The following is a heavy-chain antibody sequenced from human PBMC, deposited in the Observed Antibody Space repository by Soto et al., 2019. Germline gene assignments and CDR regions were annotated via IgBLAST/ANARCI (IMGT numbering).Heavy chain of an antibody. V-gene: IGHV4-31*03. D-gene: IGHD2-15*01. CDR2: IYYSGST. J-gene: IGHJ6*02. CDR1: GGSISSGGYY. Sequence: SETLSLTCTVSGGSISSGGYYWSWIRQHPGKGLEWIGYIYYSGSTYYNPSLKSRVTISVDTSKNQFSLKLSSVTAADTAVYYCARDRLVVAATHLPTPTYCMDVWGQGTTVTVSS. CDR3: ARDRLVVAATHLPTPTYCMDV.